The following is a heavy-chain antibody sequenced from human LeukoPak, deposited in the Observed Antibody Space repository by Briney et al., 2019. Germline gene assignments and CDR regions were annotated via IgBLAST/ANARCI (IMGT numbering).Heavy chain of an antibody. V-gene: IGHV3-33*08. Sequence: GGSLRLSCVASGFTFSNYGMHWVRQAPGKGLEWLTIIWYGGSNKYYADSVKGRFTISRDNSKNTLYLQMNSLRVEDTAVYYCARGGGAFDIWGQGTMVTVSS. CDR1: GFTFSNYG. D-gene: IGHD5-12*01. CDR2: IWYGGSNK. J-gene: IGHJ3*02. CDR3: ARGGGAFDI.